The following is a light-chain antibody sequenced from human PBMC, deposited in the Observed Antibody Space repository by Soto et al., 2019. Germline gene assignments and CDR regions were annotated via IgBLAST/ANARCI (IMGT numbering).Light chain of an antibody. J-gene: IGKJ2*01. CDR3: QQYGSSPYT. V-gene: IGKV3-20*01. CDR2: GAS. Sequence: EIVLTQSPGTLSLSPGERATLSCRASQSVSSSYLAWYQQKPGQAPRLLIYGASSRATGIPDMFSGSGSGTDFTFTISRLEPEDFAVYYCQQYGSSPYTFGQGTKLEIK. CDR1: QSVSSSY.